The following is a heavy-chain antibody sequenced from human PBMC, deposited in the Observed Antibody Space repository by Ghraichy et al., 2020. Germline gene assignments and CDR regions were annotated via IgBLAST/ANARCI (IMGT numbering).Heavy chain of an antibody. J-gene: IGHJ4*02. CDR2: IYYSGST. CDR1: GGSVSSGSYY. V-gene: IGHV4-61*01. Sequence: SETLSLTCTVSGGSVSSGSYYWSWIRQPPGKGLEWIGYIYYSGSTNYHPSLKSRVTISVDTSKNQFSLKLSSLTAADSAVYYCARVVRIAAAGSPDYWGQGTLVTVSS. D-gene: IGHD6-13*01. CDR3: ARVVRIAAAGSPDY.